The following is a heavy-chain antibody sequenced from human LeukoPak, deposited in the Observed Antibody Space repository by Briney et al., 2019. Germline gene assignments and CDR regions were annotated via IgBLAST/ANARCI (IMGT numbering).Heavy chain of an antibody. CDR2: IHKNAIT. J-gene: IGHJ6*04. V-gene: IGHV3-53*01. CDR1: GFTVSSNY. CDR3: AELGITMIGGV. D-gene: IGHD3-10*02. Sequence: PGGSLRLSCAASGFTVSSNYMTWVRQAPGKGLEWVSVIHKNAITYYADTVKGRFTISRDNAKNSLYLQMNSLRAEDTAVYYCAELGITMIGGVWGKGTTVTISS.